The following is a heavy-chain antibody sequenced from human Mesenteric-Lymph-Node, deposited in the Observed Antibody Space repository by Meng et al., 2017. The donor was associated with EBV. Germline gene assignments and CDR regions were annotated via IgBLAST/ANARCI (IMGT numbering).Heavy chain of an antibody. CDR1: GGSVTRGSYY. Sequence: QVQVQESGPGLGKPSETLSLTCTGSGGSVTRGSYYWNWIRQPPGKRLEWIGYIHYSGSTNYNPSLKSQITISVDTSKNQLSLRVSHVTAADTAVYYCARGRRGVQYFDFWGQGALVTVSS. CDR2: IHYSGST. V-gene: IGHV4-61*01. D-gene: IGHD1-1*01. CDR3: ARGRRGVQYFDF. J-gene: IGHJ4*02.